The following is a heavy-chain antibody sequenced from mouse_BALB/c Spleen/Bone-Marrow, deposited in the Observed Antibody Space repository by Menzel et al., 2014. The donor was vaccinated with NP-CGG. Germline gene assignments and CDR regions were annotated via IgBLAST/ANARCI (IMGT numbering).Heavy chain of an antibody. CDR1: GFTFTDYY. CDR3: ARDKGRVFFDY. CDR2: IRNKANGYTT. Sequence: EVKVVDSGGGLVQPGGSLRLSCATSGFTFTDYYMSWVRQPPGKALEWLGFIRNKANGYTTEYSASVKGRFTISRDNSQNILYLQMNTLRAEDSATYYCARDKGRVFFDYWGQGTTLTVSS. J-gene: IGHJ2*01. V-gene: IGHV7-3*02.